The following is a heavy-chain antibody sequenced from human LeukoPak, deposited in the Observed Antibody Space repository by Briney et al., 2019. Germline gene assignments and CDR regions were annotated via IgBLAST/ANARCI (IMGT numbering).Heavy chain of an antibody. J-gene: IGHJ4*02. CDR2: ISYDGSNK. Sequence: PGGSLRLSCAASGFTFSSYAMHWVRQAPGKGLEWVAVISYDGSNKYYADSVKGRFTISRDNSKNTLYLQMNSLRAEDTAVYYCARGRYIAAALDYWGQGTLVTVSS. CDR1: GFTFSSYA. CDR3: ARGRYIAAALDY. V-gene: IGHV3-30*04. D-gene: IGHD6-13*01.